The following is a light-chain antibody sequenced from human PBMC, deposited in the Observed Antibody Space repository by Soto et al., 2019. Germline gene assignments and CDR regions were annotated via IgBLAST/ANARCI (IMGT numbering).Light chain of an antibody. V-gene: IGLV2-11*01. J-gene: IGLJ3*02. CDR1: SSDVGGYNY. CDR3: CSCTSTSVPWA. Sequence: QSALTQPRSVSGSPGQSGTLSCTGTSSDVGGYNYVSWYQQHPGKAPKLMIYDVTKRPSGVPDRFSASKFGNTASLTISGLQAEDEADYYCCSCTSTSVPWAFGGGTKLTVL. CDR2: DVT.